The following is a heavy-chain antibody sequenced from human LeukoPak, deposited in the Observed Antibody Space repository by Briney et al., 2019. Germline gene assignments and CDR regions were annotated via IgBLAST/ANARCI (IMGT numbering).Heavy chain of an antibody. CDR3: ARGASRADY. CDR2: ISSSSSYI. CDR1: GFTFSSYN. V-gene: IGHV3-21*01. J-gene: IGHJ4*02. Sequence: PGGSLRLSCAASGFTFSSYNMDWVRQAPGKRPEWVSSISSSSSYIYYADSVKGRFTISRDNAKNSLYLQMNSPRAEDTALYYCARGASRADYWGQGTLVTVSS.